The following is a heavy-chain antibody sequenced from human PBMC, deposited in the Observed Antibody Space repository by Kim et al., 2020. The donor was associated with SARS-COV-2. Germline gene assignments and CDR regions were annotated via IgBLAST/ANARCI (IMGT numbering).Heavy chain of an antibody. D-gene: IGHD3-16*01. J-gene: IGHJ4*02. CDR1: GGTFSSYP. V-gene: IGHV1-69*02. CDR3: ARTIMIPTYYFDY. Sequence: SVKVSCKASGGTFSSYPISWVRQAPGQGLEWMGRIIPILGIANYAQKFQGRVTITADKSTSTAYMELSSLRSEDTAVYYCARTIMIPTYYFDYWGQGTLVTVSS. CDR2: IIPILGIA.